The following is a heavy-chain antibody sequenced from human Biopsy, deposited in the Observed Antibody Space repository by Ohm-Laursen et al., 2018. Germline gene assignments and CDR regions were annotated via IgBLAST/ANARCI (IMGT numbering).Heavy chain of an antibody. Sequence: SDTLSLTCTVSGDSISSYYWSWIRQPPGKGLQWIGHVYHTGSTDYNPSLQSRVTISVDTSKNHFSLRLRSVTPADTAIYYCARDRGYYSDRTVPGYFDLGGRGTLVTVSS. V-gene: IGHV4-59*01. J-gene: IGHJ2*01. CDR3: ARDRGYYSDRTVPGYFDL. D-gene: IGHD3-22*01. CDR1: GDSISSYY. CDR2: VYHTGST.